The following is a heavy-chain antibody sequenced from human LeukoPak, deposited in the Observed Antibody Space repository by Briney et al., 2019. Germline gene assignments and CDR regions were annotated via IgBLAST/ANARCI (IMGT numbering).Heavy chain of an antibody. CDR2: IYTSGST. CDR1: GGPISSYY. Sequence: PSETLSLTCTVPGGPISSYYWSWNRQPAGKGLEWIGRIYTSGSTNYTPSLKSRVTISVDTSKKQFSLKLSSVTAADTAVYYCAKSDYYASGLDYWGQGTLVTVSS. J-gene: IGHJ4*02. CDR3: AKSDYYASGLDY. D-gene: IGHD3-10*01. V-gene: IGHV4-4*07.